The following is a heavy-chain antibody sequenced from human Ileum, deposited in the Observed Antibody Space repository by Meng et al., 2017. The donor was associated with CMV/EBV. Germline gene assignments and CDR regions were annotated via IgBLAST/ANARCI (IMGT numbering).Heavy chain of an antibody. CDR1: GFIVSSTY. J-gene: IGHJ4*02. V-gene: IGHV3-66*01. CDR3: VGVGAP. D-gene: IGHD1-26*01. CDR2: IYASGST. Sequence: EVELVECGGGLVQPGGSLRLSCEASGFIVSSTYMTWVRQAPGKGLEWVSVIYASGSTFYADSVKGRFTISRDNSENTLFLQMSSLRVEDTAVYYCVGVGAPGGQGTLVSASS.